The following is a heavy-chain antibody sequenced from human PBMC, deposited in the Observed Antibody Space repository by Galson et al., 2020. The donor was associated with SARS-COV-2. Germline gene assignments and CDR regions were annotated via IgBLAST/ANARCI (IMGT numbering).Heavy chain of an antibody. D-gene: IGHD2-21*02. V-gene: IGHV4-34*01. Sequence: SESLYLTCPVYGGSLTGYYCTWISQPPRQGLQWIGKPNSSRRTNYNPSFTIRVTLSVDTFKKHFSLKLSSVTAADTAVYYCAREENFFLVVTATRMCYFDYWGRGTLATFSS. CDR2: PNSSRRT. CDR1: GGSLTGYY. J-gene: IGHJ4*02. CDR3: AREENFFLVVTATRMCYFDY.